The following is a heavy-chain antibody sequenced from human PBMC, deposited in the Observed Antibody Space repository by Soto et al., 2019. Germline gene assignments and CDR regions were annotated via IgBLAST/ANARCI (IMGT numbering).Heavy chain of an antibody. CDR3: ARGRELHYYHYGMAV. CDR2: MNPNSGNT. V-gene: IGHV1-8*01. D-gene: IGHD1-7*01. J-gene: IGHJ6*02. Sequence: ASVKVSCKASGYTFTSYDINWVRQATGQGLEWMGWMNPNSGNTGYAQKFQGRVTMTRNTSISTAYMELSSLRSEDTAVYYCARGRELHYYHYGMAVWGQGTTVTVSS. CDR1: GYTFTSYD.